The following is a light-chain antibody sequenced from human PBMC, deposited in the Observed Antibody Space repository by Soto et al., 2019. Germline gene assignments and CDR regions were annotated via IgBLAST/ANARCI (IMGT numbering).Light chain of an antibody. V-gene: IGLV2-11*01. J-gene: IGLJ1*01. CDR3: LSYAGSSTRV. CDR1: SSDVGGYNY. CDR2: DVS. Sequence: QSALTQPRSVSGSPGQSVTISCTGTSSDVGGYNYVSWYQQHPGKAPKLVIYDVSERPSGVPDRFSGSESGNTASLTISGLQAEDEADYYCLSYAGSSTRVFGTGTKVTVL.